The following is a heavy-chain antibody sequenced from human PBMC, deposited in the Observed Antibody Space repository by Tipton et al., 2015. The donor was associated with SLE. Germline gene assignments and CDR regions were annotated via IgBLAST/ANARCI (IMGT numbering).Heavy chain of an antibody. Sequence: TLSLTCIVSGGSIESSDSYWGWVRQSPGKGLEWMGSVYFSGSTFSNPSLESRVTISRDTSKNQFFLNLTSVTAADTAVYYCAGPIRQDGFDIWGQGTMVTVSS. J-gene: IGHJ3*02. CDR2: VYFSGST. CDR3: AGPIRQDGFDI. V-gene: IGHV4-39*07. D-gene: IGHD2-21*01. CDR1: GGSIESSDSY.